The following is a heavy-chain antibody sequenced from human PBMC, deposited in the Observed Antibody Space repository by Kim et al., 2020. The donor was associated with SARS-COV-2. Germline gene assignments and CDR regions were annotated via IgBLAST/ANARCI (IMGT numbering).Heavy chain of an antibody. CDR2: YPGASDT. D-gene: IGHD2-15*01. Sequence: YPGASDTRSSPSFQGQVTISADKSISTAYLQWSSLKASDTAMYYCARIGDYWGQGTLVTVSS. CDR3: ARIGDY. J-gene: IGHJ4*02. V-gene: IGHV5-51*01.